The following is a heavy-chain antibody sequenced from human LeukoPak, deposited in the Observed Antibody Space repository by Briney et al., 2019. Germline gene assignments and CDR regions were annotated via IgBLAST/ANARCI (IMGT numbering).Heavy chain of an antibody. V-gene: IGHV3-30*18. CDR3: AKVIGSTWYRYFDF. CDR2: ISYDGSNK. CDR1: GFTFSSYG. Sequence: GGSLRLSCAASGFTFSSYGMHWVRQAPGKGLEWVAVISYDGSNKYYADSVKGRFTISRDNSKNTLYLQVNSLRAEDTALYYCAKVIGSTWYRYFDFWGQGTQVTVSS. D-gene: IGHD6-13*01. J-gene: IGHJ4*02.